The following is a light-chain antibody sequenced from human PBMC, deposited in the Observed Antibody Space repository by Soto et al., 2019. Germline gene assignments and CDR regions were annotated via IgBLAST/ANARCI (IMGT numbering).Light chain of an antibody. Sequence: EIVLTQSPATLSLSPGERATLSCRASQSVSNYLAWYQQKPGQAPRLLIYDASNRATGIPARFSGSGSGTDFTLTISSLEPEDFAIYYCQQRSNWLAFGGGTKVDIK. CDR1: QSVSNY. CDR2: DAS. CDR3: QQRSNWLA. V-gene: IGKV3-11*01. J-gene: IGKJ4*01.